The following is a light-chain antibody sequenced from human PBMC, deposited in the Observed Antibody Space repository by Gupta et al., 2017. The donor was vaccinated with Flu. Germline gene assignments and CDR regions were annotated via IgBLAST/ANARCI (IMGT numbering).Light chain of an antibody. CDR1: SSDVGSYNL. J-gene: IGLJ1*01. CDR3: CSYAGSGLYV. Sequence: QSALTQPASVSGSPGQPITISCTGTSSDVGSYNLVSWYQQHPGKAPKLMIYEGSKRPSGVSNRFSGSQSGNTASLTISGLQAEDEADYYCCSYAGSGLYVFGTGTKVTVL. CDR2: EGS. V-gene: IGLV2-23*01.